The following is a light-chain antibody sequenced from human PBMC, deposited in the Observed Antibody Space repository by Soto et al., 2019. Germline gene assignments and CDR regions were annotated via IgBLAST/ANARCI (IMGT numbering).Light chain of an antibody. CDR3: QQRSSWPWT. Sequence: IELTQSPATLSLSPGIRATLSCMASQNISSLLTWYQQKPGQAPGLLIYDVSNRATGIPARFSGSGSGTEFTLTISSLQPEDVAVYYCQQRSSWPWTFGQGTKVDI. CDR1: QNISSL. V-gene: IGKV3-11*01. CDR2: DVS. J-gene: IGKJ1*01.